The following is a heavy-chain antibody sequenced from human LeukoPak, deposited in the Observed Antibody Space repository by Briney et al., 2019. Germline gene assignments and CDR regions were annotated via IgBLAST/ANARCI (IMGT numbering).Heavy chain of an antibody. CDR2: MNPNSGNT. J-gene: IGHJ3*02. CDR3: ARVGSGSYYNSDAFDI. V-gene: IGHV1-8*02. CDR1: GYTFTSYG. Sequence: ASVKVSCKASGYTFTSYGISWVRQAPGQGLEWMGWMNPNSGNTGYAQKFQGRVTMTRNTSISTAYMELSSLRSEDTAVYYCARVGSGSYYNSDAFDIWGQGTMVTVSS. D-gene: IGHD3-10*01.